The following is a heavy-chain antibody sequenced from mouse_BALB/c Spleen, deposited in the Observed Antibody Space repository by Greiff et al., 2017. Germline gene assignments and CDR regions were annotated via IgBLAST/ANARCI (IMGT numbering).Heavy chain of an antibody. CDR3: ARRDRYWYFDV. CDR2: INPSSGYT. Sequence: VQLVESGAELARPGASVKMSCKASGYTFTSYTMHWVKQRPGQGLEWIGYINPSSGYTNYNQKFKDKATLTADKSSSTAYMQLSSLTSEDSAVYYCARRDRYWYFDVWGTGTTVTVSS. CDR1: GYTFTSYT. V-gene: IGHV1-4*01. J-gene: IGHJ1*03. D-gene: IGHD2-14*01.